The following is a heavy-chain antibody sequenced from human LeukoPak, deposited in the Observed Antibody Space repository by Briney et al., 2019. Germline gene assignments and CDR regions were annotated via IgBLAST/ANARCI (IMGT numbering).Heavy chain of an antibody. Sequence: PGRSLRLSCAASGFTFSSYAMHWVRQAPGKGLEWVATISYDGSNKHYADSVKGRFTISRDNSKNTLSLQVNSLRAEDTALYYCARERHPYGMDVWGQGTTVAVSS. CDR3: ARERHPYGMDV. J-gene: IGHJ6*02. CDR2: ISYDGSNK. V-gene: IGHV3-30*04. CDR1: GFTFSSYA. D-gene: IGHD1-1*01.